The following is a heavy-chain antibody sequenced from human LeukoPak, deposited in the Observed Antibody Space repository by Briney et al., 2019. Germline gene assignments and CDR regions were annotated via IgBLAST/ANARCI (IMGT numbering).Heavy chain of an antibody. D-gene: IGHD6-19*01. CDR2: IIPILGIA. CDR3: ARDYSSAWWFDF. CDR1: GGTFSSYT. J-gene: IGHJ4*02. V-gene: IGHV1-69*04. Sequence: GASVKVSRKASGGTFSSYTISWVRQAPGQGLEWMGRIIPILGIANYAQKFQGRVTITADKSTSTAYMELSSLRSEDTAVYYCARDYSSAWWFDFWGRGTLVTVSS.